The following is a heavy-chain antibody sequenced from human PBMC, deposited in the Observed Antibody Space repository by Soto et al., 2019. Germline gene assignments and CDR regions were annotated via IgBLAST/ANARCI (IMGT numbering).Heavy chain of an antibody. J-gene: IGHJ3*02. CDR3: AKGLSGSDAFDI. Sequence: QVQLVESGGGVDQPGRSLRLSCAASGFTFSSYGMHWVRQAPGKGLERVAVISYDGSNKYYADSVKGRFTISIDNSKNTLYLQMNSLRAEDTAVYYCAKGLSGSDAFDIWGQGTMVTVSS. V-gene: IGHV3-30*18. CDR1: GFTFSSYG. D-gene: IGHD3-22*01. CDR2: ISYDGSNK.